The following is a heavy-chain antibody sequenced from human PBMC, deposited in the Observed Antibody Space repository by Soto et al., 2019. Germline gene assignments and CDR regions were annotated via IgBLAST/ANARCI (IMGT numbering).Heavy chain of an antibody. CDR1: GFTFSSYA. CDR3: PKGPGASTGWYGFDY. CDR2: ISGSGGST. D-gene: IGHD6-19*01. V-gene: IGHV3-23*01. Sequence: GGSLRLSCAASGFTFSSYAMSWVRQAPGKGLEWVSAISGSGGSTYYADSVKGRFTISRDNSKNTLYLQMNGLRAEDTAVYYCPKGPGASTGWYGFDYWGQGTLVTVSS. J-gene: IGHJ4*02.